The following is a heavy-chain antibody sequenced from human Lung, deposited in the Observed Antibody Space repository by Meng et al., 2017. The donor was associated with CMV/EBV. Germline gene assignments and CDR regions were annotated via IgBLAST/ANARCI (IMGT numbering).Heavy chain of an antibody. CDR3: AREDYHDSTSYQVFDY. V-gene: IGHV1-2*02. D-gene: IGHD3-22*01. J-gene: IGHJ4*02. CDR1: GYTFSDYY. Sequence: SVXVSXXVSGYTFSDYYMHWVRQAPGQGLEWMGWINPNSGGTNYAQKFQGRVTMTRDTSISTAYMELSRLRSDDTAVYYCAREDYHDSTSYQVFDYWGQGXLVTVSS. CDR2: INPNSGGT.